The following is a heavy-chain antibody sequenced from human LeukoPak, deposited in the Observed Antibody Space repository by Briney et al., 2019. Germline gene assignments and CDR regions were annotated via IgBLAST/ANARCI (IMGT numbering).Heavy chain of an antibody. Sequence: PSETLSLTCTVSGDSISSSSYYWGWIRQPPGKGLEWIVNIYYSGRTYYSPSLKSRLTISVDTSKNQFSLKLTSVTAADTAVYYCATISIAVAGGDFDYWGQGTLVTVSS. J-gene: IGHJ4*02. V-gene: IGHV4-39*07. CDR2: IYYSGRT. CDR1: GDSISSSSYY. D-gene: IGHD6-19*01. CDR3: ATISIAVAGGDFDY.